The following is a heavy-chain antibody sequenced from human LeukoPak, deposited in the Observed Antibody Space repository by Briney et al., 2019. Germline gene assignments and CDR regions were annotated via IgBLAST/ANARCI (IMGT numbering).Heavy chain of an antibody. J-gene: IGHJ4*02. CDR2: MYHSGST. CDR1: GYSISSGYY. CDR3: ASTFGEFLFDY. D-gene: IGHD3-10*01. Sequence: SETLSLTCAVSGYSISSGYYWGWLRQPPGKGLEWIGSMYHSGSTYYNPSLKSRVTISVDTSKNQFSLKLSSVTAADTAVYYCASTFGEFLFDYWGQGTLVTVSS. V-gene: IGHV4-38-2*01.